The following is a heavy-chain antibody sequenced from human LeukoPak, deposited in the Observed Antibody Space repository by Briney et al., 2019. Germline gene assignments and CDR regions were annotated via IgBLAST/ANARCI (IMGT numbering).Heavy chain of an antibody. D-gene: IGHD5-12*01. J-gene: IGHJ4*02. CDR3: ARGYGGYDSDY. V-gene: IGHV1-46*01. CDR1: GYTFTSYY. CDR2: INPSDGKT. Sequence: ASVKVSCKASGYTFTSYYIHWVRQAPGQGLEWMGIINPSDGKTKYAQKFQGRVTMTRDTSTSTVYMELSSLRSEDTAVYYCARGYGGYDSDYWGQGTLVTVSS.